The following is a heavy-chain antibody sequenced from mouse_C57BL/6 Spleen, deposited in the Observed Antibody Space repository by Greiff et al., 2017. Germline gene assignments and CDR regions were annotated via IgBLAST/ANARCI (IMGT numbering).Heavy chain of an antibody. CDR3: ARAEGWFAY. CDR1: GYAFRSSW. J-gene: IGHJ3*01. CDR2: IYPGDGDT. Sequence: PLQQSGPELVKPGASVKISCKASGYAFRSSWMNWVKQRPGKGLEWIGRIYPGDGDTTYNGKFKGKATLTADKSSSTAYMPLSSLTSEDSAVYFCARAEGWFAYWGQGTLVTVSA. V-gene: IGHV1-82*01.